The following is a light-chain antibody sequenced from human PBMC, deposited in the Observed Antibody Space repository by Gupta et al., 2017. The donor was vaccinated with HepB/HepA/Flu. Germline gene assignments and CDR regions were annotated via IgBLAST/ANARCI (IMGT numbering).Light chain of an antibody. Sequence: QSVLTRPPSVSGAPGPRVTISCTGSSSNIGAGYDVHWYQQLPGTAPKLLIYGNSNRPAGFPDRFSVSKSGTSASLAITGLQAEDEADYYCQSYDSSLSGSVFGGGTKLTVL. CDR1: SSNIGAGYD. CDR3: QSYDSSLSGSV. J-gene: IGLJ2*01. V-gene: IGLV1-40*01. CDR2: GNS.